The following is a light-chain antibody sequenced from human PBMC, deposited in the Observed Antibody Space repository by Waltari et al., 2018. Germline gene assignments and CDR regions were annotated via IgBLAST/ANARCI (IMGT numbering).Light chain of an antibody. CDR3: HQYYTTPYT. V-gene: IGKV4-1*01. Sequence: DIVMTQSPDSLAVSLGERAIITCKSSQTVLYSSTNKNYLAWYQQKPGQPPKLLIYWASTRESWVPDRFSGSGSGTDFTLTVSSLQAEDVAVYYCHQYYTTPYTFGQGTKLEIK. CDR1: QTVLYSSTNKNY. J-gene: IGKJ2*01. CDR2: WAS.